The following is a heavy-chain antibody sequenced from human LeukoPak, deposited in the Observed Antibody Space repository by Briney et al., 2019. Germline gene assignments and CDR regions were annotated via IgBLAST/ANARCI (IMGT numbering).Heavy chain of an antibody. Sequence: GGSLRLSCAASGFTFSRFGMHWVRQAPGKGLEWVAEISYDGRYKNYIESVKGRFTIARGNSKNTLYLQMDSLRPEDTAVYYCAAYSGYDDGGDYWGQGTLVTVSS. CDR3: AAYSGYDDGGDY. J-gene: IGHJ4*02. D-gene: IGHD5-12*01. V-gene: IGHV3-30*03. CDR2: ISYDGRYK. CDR1: GFTFSRFG.